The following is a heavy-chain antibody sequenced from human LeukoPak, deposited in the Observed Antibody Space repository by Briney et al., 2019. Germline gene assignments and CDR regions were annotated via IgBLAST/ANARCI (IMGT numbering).Heavy chain of an antibody. CDR2: ISGSGGST. CDR1: GFTFSSYG. Sequence: PGGTLRLSCAASGFTFSSYGMSWVRQAPGKGLEWVSAISGSGGSTYYADSVKGRFTISRDNSKNTLYLQMNSLRVEDPAVYYCAKDLVQRGAFDIWGQGTMVTVSS. CDR3: AKDLVQRGAFDI. J-gene: IGHJ3*02. V-gene: IGHV3-23*01. D-gene: IGHD6-6*01.